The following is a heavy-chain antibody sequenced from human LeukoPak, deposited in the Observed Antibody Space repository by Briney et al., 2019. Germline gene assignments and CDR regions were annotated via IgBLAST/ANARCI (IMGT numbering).Heavy chain of an antibody. CDR1: RFTLITYW. J-gene: IGHJ4*02. V-gene: IGHV3-7*01. CDR2: LKQDGSQE. D-gene: IGHD3-3*01. CDR3: ARGVPYDSWSGPHYSDY. Sequence: GGSLRLSCAASRFTLITYWMSWFRQAPGKGLEWVAHLKQDGSQEYYVDSVKGRFTISRDSAKNSLYLQMNSLRAEDTAVYYCARGVPYDSWSGPHYSDYWGQGTLVTVSS.